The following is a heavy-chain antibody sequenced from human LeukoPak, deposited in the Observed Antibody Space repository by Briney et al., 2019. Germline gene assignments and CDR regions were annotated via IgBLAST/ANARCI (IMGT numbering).Heavy chain of an antibody. Sequence: SETLSLTCTVSGGSISSSSYYWGWIRQPPGKGLEWIGSIYYSGSTYYNPSLKSRVTISVDTSKNQFSLKLNSVTAADTAVYYCARHDSSGYPYYFDYWGQGTLVTVSS. D-gene: IGHD3-22*01. V-gene: IGHV4-39*01. CDR1: GGSISSSSYY. CDR2: IYYSGST. J-gene: IGHJ4*02. CDR3: ARHDSSGYPYYFDY.